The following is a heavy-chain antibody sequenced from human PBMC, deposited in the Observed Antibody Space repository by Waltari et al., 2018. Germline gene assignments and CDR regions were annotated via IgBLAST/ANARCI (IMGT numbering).Heavy chain of an antibody. CDR1: GYTFTGYY. V-gene: IGHV1-2*02. CDR3: ARGAGGVTGGGDWFDP. D-gene: IGHD3-3*01. CDR2: INPNSGGT. J-gene: IGHJ5*02. Sequence: QVQLVQSGAEVKKPGASVKVSCKASGYTFTGYYMHWVRQAPGQGLEWMGWINPNSGGTNYAQKLQGRVTMTRDTSISTAYMELSRLRSDDTAVYYCARGAGGVTGGGDWFDPWGQGTLVTVSS.